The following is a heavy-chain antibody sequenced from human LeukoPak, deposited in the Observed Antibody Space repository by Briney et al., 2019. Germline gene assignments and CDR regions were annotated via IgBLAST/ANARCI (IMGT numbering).Heavy chain of an antibody. CDR3: ARRWGQGSSRPGWYFDL. D-gene: IGHD6-13*01. J-gene: IGHJ2*01. CDR1: GGTFSNYA. V-gene: IGHV1-69*04. CDR2: IIPILGIA. Sequence: SVKVSCKASGGTFSNYAISWVRQAPGQGLEWMGRIIPILGIANYAQKFQGRVTTTADKSTSTAYMELSSLRSEDTAVYYCARRWGQGSSRPGWYFDLWGRGTLVTVSS.